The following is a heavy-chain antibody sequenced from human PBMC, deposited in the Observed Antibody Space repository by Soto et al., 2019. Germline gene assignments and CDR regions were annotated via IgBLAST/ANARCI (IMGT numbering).Heavy chain of an antibody. D-gene: IGHD2-15*01. CDR1: GFTFSSYW. Sequence: EVQLVESGGGLVQPGGSLRLSCAASGFTFSSYWMSWVRQAPGKGLEWVANIKQDGSEKYYVDSVKGRFTISRDNAKNSLYLQMNSLRAEDTAVYYCARAKRYCSGGSCYYGYWGQGTLVTVSS. V-gene: IGHV3-7*01. J-gene: IGHJ4*02. CDR3: ARAKRYCSGGSCYYGY. CDR2: IKQDGSEK.